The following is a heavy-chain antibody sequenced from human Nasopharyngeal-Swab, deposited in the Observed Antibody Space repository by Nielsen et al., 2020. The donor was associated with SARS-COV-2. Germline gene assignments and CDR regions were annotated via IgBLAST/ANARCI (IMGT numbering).Heavy chain of an antibody. V-gene: IGHV1-8*01. D-gene: IGHD3-3*01. Sequence: GSVKVYCKASGYTFTCYDIDWVRQATGQGIEGMGWMNPNSGNTGYAQKFQGRVTMTRNTSISTAYMELGSLRSEDTAVYYCARLSNYDFWSGYYAYMDVWGKGTTVTVSS. CDR2: MNPNSGNT. CDR1: GYTFTCYD. J-gene: IGHJ6*03. CDR3: ARLSNYDFWSGYYAYMDV.